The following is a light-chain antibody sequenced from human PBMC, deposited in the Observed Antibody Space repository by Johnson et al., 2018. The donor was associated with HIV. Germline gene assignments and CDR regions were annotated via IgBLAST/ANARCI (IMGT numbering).Light chain of an antibody. J-gene: IGLJ1*01. V-gene: IGLV1-51*01. CDR2: DNN. CDR1: SSNIGNNY. CDR3: GTWDSSLSAGPYV. Sequence: HSVLSQPPSVSAAPGQKVTISCSGSSSNIGNNYVSWYQQLPGTAPKLLIYDNNKRPSGIPARFSGSKSGTSATLGITGVQTGAEADYYCGTWDSSLSAGPYVFGTGTKVTVL.